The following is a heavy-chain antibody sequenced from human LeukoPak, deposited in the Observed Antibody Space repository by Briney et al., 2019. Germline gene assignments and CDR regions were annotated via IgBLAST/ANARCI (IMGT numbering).Heavy chain of an antibody. CDR1: GGSISSYY. Sequence: SETLSLTCTVSGGSISSYYWSWIRQPPGKGLEWIGYIYYSGSTNYNPSLKSRVTISVDTSKNQFSLKLSSVTAADTAVYYCAREDGYKLDYWGQGTLVTVSS. V-gene: IGHV4-59*01. CDR3: AREDGYKLDY. J-gene: IGHJ4*02. CDR2: IYYSGST. D-gene: IGHD5-24*01.